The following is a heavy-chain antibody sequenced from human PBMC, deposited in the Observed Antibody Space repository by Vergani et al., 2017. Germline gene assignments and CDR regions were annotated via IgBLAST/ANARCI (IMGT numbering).Heavy chain of an antibody. J-gene: IGHJ4*02. CDR1: GYTFSNSY. CDR2: INPSGGHT. CDR3: AREDYVILYGYRY. Sequence: QVQVVQSGAEVKKSGASVKVSCKTSGYTFSNSYMHWVRQAPGQGLEWMGIINPSGGHTNYAQKFQGRVTMTRDTSTSTVYMELSSRGSEDTAIYYCAREDYVILYGYRYWGQGTMVTVSA. V-gene: IGHV1-46*03. D-gene: IGHD3-9*01.